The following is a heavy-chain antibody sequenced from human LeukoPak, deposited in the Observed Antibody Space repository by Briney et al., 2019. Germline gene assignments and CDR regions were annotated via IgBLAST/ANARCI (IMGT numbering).Heavy chain of an antibody. Sequence: PGGSLRLSCAASGFTFSSYSMNWVRQAPGKGLEWVSSISSSSSYIYYADSVKGRFTISRDNAKNSLYLQMNSLRAEDTAVYYCAREYCTNGVCQYYMDVWGKGTTVTVSS. CDR1: GFTFSSYS. J-gene: IGHJ6*03. V-gene: IGHV3-21*01. CDR3: AREYCTNGVCQYYMDV. CDR2: ISSSSSYI. D-gene: IGHD2-8*01.